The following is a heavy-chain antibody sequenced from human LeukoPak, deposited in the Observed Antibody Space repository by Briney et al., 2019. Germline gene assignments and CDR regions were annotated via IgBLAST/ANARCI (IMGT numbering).Heavy chain of an antibody. CDR1: GGTFNSFT. Sequence: SVKISCKVSGGTFNSFTISWVRQAPGQGLEWMGGIIPIFGSTNYAQKFQGRVTNTADDSTSTAYMELSSLTSDDTAVYYCARGYDVGDYVPYTYWGQGSLVIVSS. D-gene: IGHD4-17*01. J-gene: IGHJ4*02. V-gene: IGHV1-69*13. CDR2: IIPIFGST. CDR3: ARGYDVGDYVPYTY.